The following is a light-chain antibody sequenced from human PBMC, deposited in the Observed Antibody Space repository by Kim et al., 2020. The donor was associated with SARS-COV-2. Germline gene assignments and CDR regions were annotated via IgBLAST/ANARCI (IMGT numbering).Light chain of an antibody. CDR2: LNSDGSH. CDR3: QTWDTGIQL. CDR1: SGHSSYA. J-gene: IGLJ3*02. V-gene: IGLV4-69*02. Sequence: ASVKLTCTRSSGHSSYAIAWHQQQPEKGPRYLMKLNSDGSHSKGDGIPDRFSGSSSGAERYLTISSLQSEDEADYYCQTWDTGIQLFGGGTKLTVL.